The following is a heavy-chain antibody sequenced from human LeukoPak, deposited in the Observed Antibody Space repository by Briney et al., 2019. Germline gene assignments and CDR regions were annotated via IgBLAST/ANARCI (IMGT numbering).Heavy chain of an antibody. Sequence: PSETLSLTCTVSGGSISSSSYYWGWIRQPPGKGLEWIGSIYYSGSTYYNPSLKSRVTISVDTSKNQFSLKLSSVTAADTAVYYCARLWMQYYGSGSYYYFDYWGQGTLVTVSS. D-gene: IGHD3-10*01. CDR2: IYYSGST. V-gene: IGHV4-39*01. J-gene: IGHJ4*02. CDR1: GGSISSSSYY. CDR3: ARLWMQYYGSGSYYYFDY.